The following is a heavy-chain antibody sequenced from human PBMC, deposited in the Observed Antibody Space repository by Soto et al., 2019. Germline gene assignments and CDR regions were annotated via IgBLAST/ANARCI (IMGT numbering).Heavy chain of an antibody. CDR1: GFTFSSYA. V-gene: IGHV3-30-3*01. J-gene: IGHJ6*02. CDR2: ISYDGSNK. D-gene: IGHD2-15*01. CDR3: ARDLGDIVVVVAATGYGMDV. Sequence: GGSLRLSCAASGFTFSSYAMHWVRQAPGKGLEWVAVISYDGSNKYYADSVEGRFTISRDNSKNTLYLQMNSLRAEDTAVYYCARDLGDIVVVVAATGYGMDVWGQGTTVTVSS.